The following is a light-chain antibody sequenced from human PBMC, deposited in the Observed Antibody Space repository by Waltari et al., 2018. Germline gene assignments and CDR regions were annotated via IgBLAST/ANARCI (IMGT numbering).Light chain of an antibody. V-gene: IGLV2-14*01. J-gene: IGLJ2*01. CDR1: SSDVGGYNY. CDR2: DVS. Sequence: QSALTQPASVSGSPGQSITISCTGTSSDVGGYNYVSSYQQHPGKAPKLMIYDVSNRPSGVSNRFSGSKSGNTASLTISGLQAEDEADYYCSSYTSSSTLFGGGTKLTVL. CDR3: SSYTSSSTL.